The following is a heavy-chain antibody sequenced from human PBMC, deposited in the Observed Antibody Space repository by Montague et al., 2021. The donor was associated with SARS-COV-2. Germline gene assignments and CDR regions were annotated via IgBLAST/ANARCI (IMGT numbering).Heavy chain of an antibody. CDR3: ARDLDEGASDT. J-gene: IGHJ3*02. CDR2: ISYDGSNK. Sequence: SLRLSCAASGFTFNNYAMHWVRQAPGKGLEWVAIISYDGSNKYYADSVKGRSAISRDNAKNTLYLQMNSLRAEDTAVYYCARDLDEGASDTWGQGTMVTVSS. CDR1: GFTFNNYA. V-gene: IGHV3-30*09.